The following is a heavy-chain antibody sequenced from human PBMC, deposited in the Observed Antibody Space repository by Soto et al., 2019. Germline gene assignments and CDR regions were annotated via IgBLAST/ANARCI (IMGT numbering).Heavy chain of an antibody. D-gene: IGHD1-1*01. Sequence: QVQLQESGPGLVKPSQTLSLTCSVSGVSINSGGYYWSWIRHHPGKGLEWIGYIYYTGHTFYNPSLKSRVAMSLDTSKNQFSLKLSPVTAADPAVYYCARGSQLERDALDIWGQGTMVTVSS. CDR3: ARGSQLERDALDI. CDR2: IYYTGHT. CDR1: GVSINSGGYY. V-gene: IGHV4-31*03. J-gene: IGHJ3*02.